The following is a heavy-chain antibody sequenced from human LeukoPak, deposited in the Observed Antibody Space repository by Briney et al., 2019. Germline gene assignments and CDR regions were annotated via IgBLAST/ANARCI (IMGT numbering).Heavy chain of an antibody. Sequence: PSETLSLTCIVSGGSISSYYWSWIRQPAGQGLEWIGRIYTSGSTNYNPSLQSRVTISVDKSKHQFSLKLGSVTAADTAVYYCARATRWVPFDYWGQGTLVTVSP. CDR3: ARATRWVPFDY. CDR1: GGSISSYY. CDR2: IYTSGST. J-gene: IGHJ4*02. V-gene: IGHV4-4*07. D-gene: IGHD4-23*01.